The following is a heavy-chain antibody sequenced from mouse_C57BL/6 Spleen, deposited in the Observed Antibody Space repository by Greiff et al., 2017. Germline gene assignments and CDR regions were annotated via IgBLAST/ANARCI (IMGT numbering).Heavy chain of an antibody. CDR2: INPGSGGT. CDR3: AREGITGVYFDY. Sequence: QVQLKQSGAELVRPGTSVKVSCKASGYAFTNYLIEWVKQRPGQGLEWIGVINPGSGGTNYNEKFKGKATLTADKSSSTAYMQLSSLTSEDSAVYFCAREGITGVYFDYWGQGTTLTVSS. J-gene: IGHJ2*01. V-gene: IGHV1-54*01. CDR1: GYAFTNYL. D-gene: IGHD1-1*01.